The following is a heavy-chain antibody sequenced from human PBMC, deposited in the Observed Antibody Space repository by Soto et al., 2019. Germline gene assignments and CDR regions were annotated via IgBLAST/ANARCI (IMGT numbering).Heavy chain of an antibody. V-gene: IGHV4-59*01. CDR2: IYYSGST. Sequence: PSETLSLTCTVSGGSISSYYWSWIRQPPGKGLEWIGYIYYSGSTNYNPSLKSRVTISVDTSKNQFSLKLSSVTAADTAVYYCARTTAGTTYYYDSSGYYRPAFDYWGQGTLVTVSS. D-gene: IGHD3-22*01. J-gene: IGHJ4*02. CDR3: ARTTAGTTYYYDSSGYYRPAFDY. CDR1: GGSISSYY.